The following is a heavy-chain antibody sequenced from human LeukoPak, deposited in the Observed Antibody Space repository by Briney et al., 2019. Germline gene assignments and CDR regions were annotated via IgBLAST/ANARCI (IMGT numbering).Heavy chain of an antibody. CDR3: ARDSNPNDGQVFYDAFDI. CDR1: GFTFSSYW. V-gene: IGHV3-7*01. Sequence: GGSLRLSCAASGFTFSSYWMTWVRQAPGKGLEWVANIKRDGSEKHYVDSVKGRFTISRDNAKNSLYLQMNSLRAEDTAVYFCARDSNPNDGQVFYDAFDIWGQGTMVTVSS. CDR2: IKRDGSEK. D-gene: IGHD5/OR15-5a*01. J-gene: IGHJ3*02.